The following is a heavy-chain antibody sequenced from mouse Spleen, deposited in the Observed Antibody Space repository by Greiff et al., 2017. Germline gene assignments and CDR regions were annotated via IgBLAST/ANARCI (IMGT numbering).Heavy chain of an antibody. CDR1: GFTFSNYW. D-gene: IGHD2-4*01. CDR3: TPLDYPSYFDY. Sequence: EVKLEESGGGLVQPGGSMKLSCVASGFTFSNYWMNWVRQSPEKGLEWVAQIRLKSDNYATHYAESVKGRFTISRDDSKSSVYLQMNNLRAEDTGIYYCTPLDYPSYFDYWGQGTTLTVSS. CDR2: IRLKSDNYAT. V-gene: IGHV6-3*01. J-gene: IGHJ2*01.